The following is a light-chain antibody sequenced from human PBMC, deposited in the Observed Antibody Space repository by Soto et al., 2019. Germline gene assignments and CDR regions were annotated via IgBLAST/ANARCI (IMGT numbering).Light chain of an antibody. CDR1: QSVSSN. Sequence: ELVMTQSPATLSLSPGDRATLSCRASQSVSSNLVWYQQKPGQAPRLLIYDTSTRASDVPARFSGSGSETEFTLTISGLQSEDFGIYYCHHYNNWPPRNTFGQGTKVDIK. CDR2: DTS. J-gene: IGKJ2*01. CDR3: HHYNNWPPRNT. V-gene: IGKV3-15*01.